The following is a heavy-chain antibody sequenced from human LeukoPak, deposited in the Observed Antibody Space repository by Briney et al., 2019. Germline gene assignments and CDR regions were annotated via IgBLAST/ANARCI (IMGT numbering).Heavy chain of an antibody. J-gene: IGHJ4*02. CDR3: AKDPVGTEGGSSSWYLFFDY. V-gene: IGHV3-23*01. Sequence: GGSLRLSCAASGFTFSSYAMSWVRQAPGKGLEWVSAVSGSGGSTYYADSVKGRFTISRDNSKNTLYLQMNSLRAEDTAVYYCAKDPVGTEGGSSSWYLFFDYWGQGTLVTVSS. CDR1: GFTFSSYA. D-gene: IGHD6-13*01. CDR2: VSGSGGST.